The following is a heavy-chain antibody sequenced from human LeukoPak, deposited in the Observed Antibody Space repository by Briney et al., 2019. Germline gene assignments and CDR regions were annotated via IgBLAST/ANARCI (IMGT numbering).Heavy chain of an antibody. CDR2: IRYDGSNK. J-gene: IGHJ4*02. Sequence: GGSLRLSCAASGFTFSSYGMHWVRQAPGKGLEWVAFIRYDGSNKYYADSVKGRFTISRDNSKNTLYLQMNSLRAEDTAVYCCESTNGVAAAGLLLDYWGQGTLVTVSS. V-gene: IGHV3-30*02. CDR3: ESTNGVAAAGLLLDY. CDR1: GFTFSSYG. D-gene: IGHD6-13*01.